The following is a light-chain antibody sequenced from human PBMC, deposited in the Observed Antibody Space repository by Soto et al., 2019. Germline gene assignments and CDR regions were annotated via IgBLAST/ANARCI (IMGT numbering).Light chain of an antibody. CDR2: GVS. J-gene: IGKJ1*01. CDR1: QSVPSNF. V-gene: IGKV3-20*01. Sequence: EIVLTQSPGTLSLSPGERATLSCRASQSVPSNFLAWYQQKPGQAPILVIYGVSRRATGIPDRFSGSGSGTDFTLNISRLESEDFAVYYCQQYDSSWTFGQGTKVEIK. CDR3: QQYDSSWT.